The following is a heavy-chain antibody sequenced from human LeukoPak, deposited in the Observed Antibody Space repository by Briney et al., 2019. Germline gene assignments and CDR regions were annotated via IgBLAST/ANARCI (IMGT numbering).Heavy chain of an antibody. J-gene: IGHJ4*02. Sequence: GASVNVSCKASGYTFTSYGFSWVRQAPGQGLEWMGWISAYNGNTNYAQHLQGRVTMTTDTSTTTAYMELRSLRSDDTAVYYCARGGSSSWYSPFDYWGQGTLLTVSS. D-gene: IGHD6-13*01. CDR1: GYTFTSYG. V-gene: IGHV1-18*01. CDR2: ISAYNGNT. CDR3: ARGGSSSWYSPFDY.